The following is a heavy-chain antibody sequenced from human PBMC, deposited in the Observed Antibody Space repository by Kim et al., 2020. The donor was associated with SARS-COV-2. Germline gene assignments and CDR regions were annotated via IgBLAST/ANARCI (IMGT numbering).Heavy chain of an antibody. J-gene: IGHJ3*02. CDR3: ARHSPRGEWLFTPHAFDI. Sequence: SRVTISVATSKNQFSLKLSSVTAADTAVYYCARHSPRGEWLFTPHAFDIWGQGTMVTVSS. D-gene: IGHD3-3*01. V-gene: IGHV4-39*01.